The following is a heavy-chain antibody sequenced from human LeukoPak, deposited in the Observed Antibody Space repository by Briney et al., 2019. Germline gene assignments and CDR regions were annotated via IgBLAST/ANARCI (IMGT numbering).Heavy chain of an antibody. CDR1: GGSISSYY. D-gene: IGHD6-19*01. J-gene: IGHJ4*02. CDR2: IYYSGST. CDR3: ARGQLQWLAYFDY. Sequence: SETLSLTCTVSGGSISSYYWSWIRQPPGKGLEWIGYIYYSGSTNYNPSLKSRVTISVDTSKNQLSLKLSSVTAADTAVYYCARGQLQWLAYFDYWGQGTLVTVSS. V-gene: IGHV4-59*01.